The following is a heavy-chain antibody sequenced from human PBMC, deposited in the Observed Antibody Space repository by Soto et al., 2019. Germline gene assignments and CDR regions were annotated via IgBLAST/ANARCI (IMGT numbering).Heavy chain of an antibody. CDR1: GGSISSGGYY. Sequence: QVQLQESGPGLVKPSQTLSLTCTVYGGSISSGGYYWSWIRQPQGKGLEWIGYIYYSGSTYYNPALKSRVTISVVTSNNQFSMKLSSVTAADTAVYYCARSLGSGHRTVFDYWGQGTLVTVSS. V-gene: IGHV4-31*03. CDR2: IYYSGST. CDR3: ARSLGSGHRTVFDY. J-gene: IGHJ4*02. D-gene: IGHD3-10*01.